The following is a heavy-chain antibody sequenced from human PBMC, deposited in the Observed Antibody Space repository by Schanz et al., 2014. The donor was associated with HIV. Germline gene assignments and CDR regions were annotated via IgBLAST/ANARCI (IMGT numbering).Heavy chain of an antibody. D-gene: IGHD3-22*01. CDR1: GFTFKTYW. CDR2: ISESGGST. V-gene: IGHV3-23*04. Sequence: EGQLVESGGGLVQPGGSLRLSCAASGFTFKTYWMSWVRQAPGKGLEWVSAISESGGSTYYADSVKGRFTISRDNSKNTLYLQMNTLRAEDTAVYYCAKPEYDSRGNSQSHFDSWGQGTLVTVSS. J-gene: IGHJ4*02. CDR3: AKPEYDSRGNSQSHFDS.